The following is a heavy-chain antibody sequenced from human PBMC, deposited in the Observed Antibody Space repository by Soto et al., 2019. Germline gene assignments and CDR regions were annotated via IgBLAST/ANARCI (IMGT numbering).Heavy chain of an antibody. CDR3: ARDRRAMIVVVINQLPDAFDI. CDR1: GGTFSSYA. Sequence: QVQLVQSGAEVKKPGSSVKVSCKASGGTFSSYAISWVRQAPGQGLEWMGGIIPIFGTANYAQKFQGRVKITADESTSTAYMELSSLRSEATAVYYCARDRRAMIVVVINQLPDAFDIWGQGTMVTVSS. J-gene: IGHJ3*02. CDR2: IIPIFGTA. V-gene: IGHV1-69*01. D-gene: IGHD3-22*01.